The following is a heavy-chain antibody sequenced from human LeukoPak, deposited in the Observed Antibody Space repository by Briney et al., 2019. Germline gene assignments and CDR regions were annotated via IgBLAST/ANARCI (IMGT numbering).Heavy chain of an antibody. D-gene: IGHD1-14*01. CDR2: IYHSGST. J-gene: IGHJ4*02. CDR3: ARDQDRNLRLHEFDY. Sequence: SETLSLTCTVSGYSISSGYYWGWIRQPPGKGLEWIGSIYHSGSTYYNPSLKSRVTISVDTSKNQFSLKLSSVTAADTAVYYCARDQDRNLRLHEFDYWGQGTLVTVSS. CDR1: GYSISSGYY. V-gene: IGHV4-38-2*02.